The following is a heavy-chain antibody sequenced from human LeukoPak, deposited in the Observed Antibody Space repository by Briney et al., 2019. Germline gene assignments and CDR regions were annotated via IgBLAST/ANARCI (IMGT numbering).Heavy chain of an antibody. CDR2: IYYSGST. J-gene: IGHJ4*02. D-gene: IGHD2-2*01. CDR3: ARRDYQLLLLDY. CDR1: GGSISSSNW. V-gene: IGHV4-4*02. Sequence: SGSLSLTCAVSGGSISSSNWWCWVRQPPGKRLEWIGSIYYSGSTYYNPSLKSRVTISGDTSKNHSSLKLSSVTAADPAVYYCARRDYQLLLLDYWGQGTLVTVSS.